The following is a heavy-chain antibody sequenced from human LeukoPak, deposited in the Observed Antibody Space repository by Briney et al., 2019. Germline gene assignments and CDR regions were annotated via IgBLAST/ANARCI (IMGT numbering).Heavy chain of an antibody. CDR1: GVSLRTGGMR. CDR2: IDWDDDK. CDR3: ARIRWSRYGDGEFDY. V-gene: IGHV2-70*04. Sequence: SGPALMKPTQTLTLTCSFSGVSLRTGGMRGGWIRQPPGKALEWLARIDWDDDKFYSTSLRTRLTISKDTSKNQVVLTMTNMDPVDTATYYCARIRWSRYGDGEFDYWGQGTLVTVSS. D-gene: IGHD4-17*01. J-gene: IGHJ4*02.